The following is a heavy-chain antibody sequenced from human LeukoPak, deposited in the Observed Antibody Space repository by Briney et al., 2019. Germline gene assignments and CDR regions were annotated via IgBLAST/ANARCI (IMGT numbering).Heavy chain of an antibody. CDR3: ARRGSSGPFDY. D-gene: IGHD6-6*01. Sequence: SETLSLTCTVSGGSISSYYWSWIRQPPGKGLEWIGYIYYSGSTNYNPSLKSRVTISVDTSKNQFSLKLSPVTAADTAVYYCARRGSSGPFDYWGQGTLVTVSS. CDR2: IYYSGST. CDR1: GGSISSYY. J-gene: IGHJ4*02. V-gene: IGHV4-59*08.